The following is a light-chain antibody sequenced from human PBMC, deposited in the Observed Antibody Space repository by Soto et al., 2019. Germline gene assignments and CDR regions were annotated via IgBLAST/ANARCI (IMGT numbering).Light chain of an antibody. CDR1: SRDVGGYNY. CDR2: DVT. CDR3: SSYTGNSTVEV. Sequence: QSALTQPASASGSLGQSITITCAGTSRDVGGYNYVSWYQQLPGRAPKLMVYDVTKRPSGVSDRFSGSKSGNTASLTVSGLQAEDEADYFCSSYTGNSTVEVFGAGTKLTVL. V-gene: IGLV2-14*01. J-gene: IGLJ2*01.